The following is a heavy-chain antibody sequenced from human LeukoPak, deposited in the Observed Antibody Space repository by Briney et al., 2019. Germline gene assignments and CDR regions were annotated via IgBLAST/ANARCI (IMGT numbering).Heavy chain of an antibody. CDR2: INHSGST. CDR3: ARRTRSARGFGY. Sequence: KTSETLSLTCAVYGGSFSGYYWSWIRQPPGKGLEWIGEINHSGSTNYNPSLKSRATISVDTSKNQFSLKLSSVTAADTAVYYCARRTRSARGFGYWGQGTLVTVSS. V-gene: IGHV4-34*01. D-gene: IGHD6-6*01. CDR1: GGSFSGYY. J-gene: IGHJ4*02.